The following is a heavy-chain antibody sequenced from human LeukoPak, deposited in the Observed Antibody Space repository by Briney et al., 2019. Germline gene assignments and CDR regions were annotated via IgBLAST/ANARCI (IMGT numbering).Heavy chain of an antibody. CDR2: INWNGGST. J-gene: IGHJ5*02. V-gene: IGHV3-20*01. CDR3: ARVVRGVINWFDP. CDR1: GFTYDDYG. D-gene: IGHD3-10*01. Sequence: GGSLRLSCAASGFTYDDYGMSWVRQAPGKGLEWVSGINWNGGSTGYADSVKGRFTISRDNAKNSLYLQMNSLRAEDTALYHCARVVRGVINWFDPWGQGTLVTVSS.